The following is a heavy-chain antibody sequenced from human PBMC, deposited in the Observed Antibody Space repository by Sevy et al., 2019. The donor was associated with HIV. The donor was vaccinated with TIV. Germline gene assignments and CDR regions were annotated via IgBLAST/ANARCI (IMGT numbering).Heavy chain of an antibody. Sequence: SVKVSCKASGFTFTSSAVQWVRQARGQRLEWIGWIVVGSGNTNYAQKFQERVTITRDMSTSTAYMELSSLRSEDTAVYYCAADPYYDFWSGEALDYWGQGTLVTVSS. V-gene: IGHV1-58*01. D-gene: IGHD3-3*01. CDR3: AADPYYDFWSGEALDY. J-gene: IGHJ4*02. CDR2: IVVGSGNT. CDR1: GFTFTSSA.